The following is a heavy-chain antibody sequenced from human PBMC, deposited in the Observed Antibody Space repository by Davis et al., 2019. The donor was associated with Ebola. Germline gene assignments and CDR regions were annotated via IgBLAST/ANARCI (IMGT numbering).Heavy chain of an antibody. CDR1: GFTFSDYY. CDR2: ISSSGSTI. Sequence: GESLKISCAASGFTFSDYYMSWIRQAPGKGLEWVSYISSSGSTIYYADSVKGRFTISRDNAKNSLYLQMNSLRAEDTAVYYCARVWIQLWQVKVRYYYYYMDVWGKGTTVTVSS. V-gene: IGHV3-11*04. D-gene: IGHD5-18*01. J-gene: IGHJ6*03. CDR3: ARVWIQLWQVKVRYYYYYMDV.